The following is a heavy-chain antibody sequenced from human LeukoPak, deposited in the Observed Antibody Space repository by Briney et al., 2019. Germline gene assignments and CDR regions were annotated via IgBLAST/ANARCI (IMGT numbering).Heavy chain of an antibody. J-gene: IGHJ4*02. V-gene: IGHV4-39*07. CDR1: GGSISSSSYY. CDR3: ARGLYVDTAMVTPLFDY. D-gene: IGHD5-18*01. CDR2: IYYSGST. Sequence: SETLSLTCTVSGGSISSSSYYWGWIRQPPGKGLEWIGSIYYSGSTYYNPSLKSRVTISVDTSKNQFSLKLSSVTAADTAVYYCARGLYVDTAMVTPLFDYWGQGTLVTVSS.